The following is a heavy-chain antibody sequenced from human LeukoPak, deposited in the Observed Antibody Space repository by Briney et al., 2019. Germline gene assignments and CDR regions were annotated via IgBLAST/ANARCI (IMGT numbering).Heavy chain of an antibody. V-gene: IGHV3-21*01. Sequence: PGGSLRLSCAASGFTFSSYSMNWVRQAPGKGLEWVSSISSSSSYIYCADSVKGRFTISRDNAKNSLYLQMNSLRAEDTAVYYCARDRGQQLVWFDPWGQGTLVTVSS. D-gene: IGHD6-13*01. CDR1: GFTFSSYS. CDR2: ISSSSSYI. CDR3: ARDRGQQLVWFDP. J-gene: IGHJ5*02.